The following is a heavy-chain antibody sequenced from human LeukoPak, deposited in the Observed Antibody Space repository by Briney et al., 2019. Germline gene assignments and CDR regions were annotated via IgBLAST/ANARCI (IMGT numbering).Heavy chain of an antibody. Sequence: GGSLRLSCAASGFTFSSYSMNWVRQAPGKGLEWVSGITWNSGSTGYADSVKGRFTISRDNAKNSLFVQMNSLRAEDTALYYCAKDACSGTSCSFDYWGQGTLVTVSS. D-gene: IGHD2-2*01. CDR2: ITWNSGST. J-gene: IGHJ4*02. CDR1: GFTFSSYS. CDR3: AKDACSGTSCSFDY. V-gene: IGHV3-9*01.